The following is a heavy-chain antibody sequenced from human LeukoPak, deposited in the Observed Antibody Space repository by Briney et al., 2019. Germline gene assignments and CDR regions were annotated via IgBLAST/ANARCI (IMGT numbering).Heavy chain of an antibody. Sequence: ASVKVSCKASGYTFTSYGISWVRQAPGQGLERMGWISAYNGNTNYAQKLQGRVTMTPDTSTSTAYMELRGLGSDDTAVYYCARDQQLPPLDYWGQGTLVTVSS. D-gene: IGHD4-11*01. CDR3: ARDQQLPPLDY. J-gene: IGHJ4*02. CDR2: ISAYNGNT. CDR1: GYTFTSYG. V-gene: IGHV1-18*01.